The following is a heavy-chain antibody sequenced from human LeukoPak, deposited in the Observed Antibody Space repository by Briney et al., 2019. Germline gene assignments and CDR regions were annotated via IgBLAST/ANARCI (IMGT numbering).Heavy chain of an antibody. V-gene: IGHV4-34*01. CDR3: ARSGGWPNYYYYGMDV. CDR2: INHSGST. Sequence: SETLSLTCAVYGGSFSGYYWSWIRQPPGKGLEWIGEINHSGSTNYNPSLKSRVTISVDKSKNQFSLKLSSVTAADTAVYYCARSGGWPNYYYYGMDVWGQGTTVTVSS. CDR1: GGSFSGYY. D-gene: IGHD2-15*01. J-gene: IGHJ6*02.